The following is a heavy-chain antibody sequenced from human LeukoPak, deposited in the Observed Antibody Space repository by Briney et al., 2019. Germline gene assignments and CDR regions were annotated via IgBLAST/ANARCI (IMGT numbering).Heavy chain of an antibody. J-gene: IGHJ6*02. CDR1: GFTFSSHW. V-gene: IGHV3-7*04. CDR2: IKQDGSEK. Sequence: GGSLRLSCAASGFTFSSHWMSWVRQAPGKGLEWVANIKQDGSEKYYVDSVKGRFTISRDNAKNSLYLQMNSLRAEDTAVYYCARDSGVVPAAMATYYYYYGMDVWGQGTTVTVSS. CDR3: ARDSGVVPAAMATYYYYYGMDV. D-gene: IGHD2-2*01.